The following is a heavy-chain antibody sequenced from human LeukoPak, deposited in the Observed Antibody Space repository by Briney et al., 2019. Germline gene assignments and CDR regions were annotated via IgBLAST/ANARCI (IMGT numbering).Heavy chain of an antibody. CDR3: ARDYALGSSSSGGPMAN. CDR1: GFTFSSYW. J-gene: IGHJ4*02. V-gene: IGHV3-7*01. CDR2: IKQDGGEI. D-gene: IGHD1-26*01. Sequence: GGSLRLSCAASGFTFSSYWMSWVRQAPGKGLEWVANIKQDGGEIYYVDSVKGRFTISRDNAKNSLYLQMNSLRDDDTAVYYCARDYALGSSSSGGPMANWGQGTLVTVSS.